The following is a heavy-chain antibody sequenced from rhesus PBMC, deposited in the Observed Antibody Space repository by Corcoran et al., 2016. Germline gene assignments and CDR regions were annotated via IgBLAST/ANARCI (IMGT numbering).Heavy chain of an antibody. J-gene: IGHJ4*01. V-gene: IGHV4-65*01. CDR3: AREWRVAHYFDY. Sequence: QVQLQESGPGLVKPSETLSLTCAVSGGSVSSSNWWSWIRQPPGQGLEWIGYISGSSGSTYYNPSLKSRVTNSTDTSKNQFSLKLSSVTAADTAVYYCAREWRVAHYFDYWGQGVLVTVSS. CDR2: ISGSSGST. D-gene: IGHD6-37*01. CDR1: GGSVSSSNW.